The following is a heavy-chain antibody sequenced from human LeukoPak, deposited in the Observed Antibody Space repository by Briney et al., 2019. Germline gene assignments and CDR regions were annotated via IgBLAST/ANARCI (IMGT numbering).Heavy chain of an antibody. Sequence: SETLSLTCTVSGASIRSYYWSWIRQPAGKGLEWIGRIDNSGSTNYNPSLKSRVIMSLDTSNNQFSLKLNSVTAADTAIYYCARHFDSSGLDYWGQGTLVTVSS. CDR2: IDNSGST. J-gene: IGHJ4*02. CDR3: ARHFDSSGLDY. D-gene: IGHD3-22*01. CDR1: GASIRSYY. V-gene: IGHV4-4*07.